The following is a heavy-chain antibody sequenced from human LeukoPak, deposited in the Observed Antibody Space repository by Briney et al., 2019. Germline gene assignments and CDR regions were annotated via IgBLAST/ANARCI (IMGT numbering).Heavy chain of an antibody. CDR1: GVTFSDHY. CDR3: AGDWQLPEAP. Sequence: GGSLRLSCAASGVTFSDHYMEWVRRAPGKGLEWVGRIRNKANSYTTEYAASVKGRFTISRDDSKNSLYLQMNSLKIEDTAVYYCAGDWQLPEAPWGQGTLVTVSS. J-gene: IGHJ5*02. D-gene: IGHD3/OR15-3a*01. V-gene: IGHV3-72*01. CDR2: IRNKANSYTT.